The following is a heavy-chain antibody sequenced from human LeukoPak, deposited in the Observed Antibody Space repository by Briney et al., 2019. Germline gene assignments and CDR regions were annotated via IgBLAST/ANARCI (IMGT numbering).Heavy chain of an antibody. D-gene: IGHD6-13*01. V-gene: IGHV4-4*07. J-gene: IGHJ5*02. Sequence: SETLSLTCTVSGGSISSYYWSWIRQPAGKGLEWIGRIYTSGSTNYDPSLKSRVTMSVDTSKNQFSLKLSSVTAADTAVYYCARERLIAAAGTLADWFDPWGQGTLVTVSS. CDR1: GGSISSYY. CDR2: IYTSGST. CDR3: ARERLIAAAGTLADWFDP.